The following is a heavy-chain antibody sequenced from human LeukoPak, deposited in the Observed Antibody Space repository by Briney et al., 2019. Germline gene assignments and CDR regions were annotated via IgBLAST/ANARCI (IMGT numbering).Heavy chain of an antibody. CDR2: ISSSSSYI. CDR1: GFTFSSYS. Sequence: GGSLRLSCAASGFTFSSYSMNWVRQAPGKGLEWVSSISSSSSYIYYADSVKGRFTISRDNAKNSLYLQMNSLRAEDTAVYYCAGDSSGWLHYYYMDVWGKGTTVTISS. J-gene: IGHJ6*03. CDR3: AGDSSGWLHYYYMDV. V-gene: IGHV3-21*01. D-gene: IGHD6-19*01.